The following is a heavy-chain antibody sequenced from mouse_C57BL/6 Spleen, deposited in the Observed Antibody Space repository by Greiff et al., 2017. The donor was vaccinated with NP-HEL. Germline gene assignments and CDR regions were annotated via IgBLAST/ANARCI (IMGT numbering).Heavy chain of an antibody. J-gene: IGHJ4*01. CDR3: TRDGGFYAMDY. CDR2: ISSGGDYI. D-gene: IGHD2-3*01. V-gene: IGHV5-9-1*02. CDR1: GFTFSSYA. Sequence: EVKVVESGEGLVKPGGSLKLSCAASGFTFSSYAMSWVRQTPEKRLEWVAYISSGGDYIYYAATVKGRFTISRDNARNTLYLQMSSLKSEDTAMYYCTRDGGFYAMDYWGQGTSVTVSS.